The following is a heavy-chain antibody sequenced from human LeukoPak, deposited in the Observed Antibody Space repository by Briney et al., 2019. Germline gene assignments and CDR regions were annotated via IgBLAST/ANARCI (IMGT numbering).Heavy chain of an antibody. CDR1: GFTFSNYG. V-gene: IGHV3-30*18. Sequence: QPGRSLRLSCATSGFTFSNYGMHWVRQAPGKGLEWVAVISYDGSEKYFPDSVKGRFTISRDNSKNTLYLQMNSLRAEDTAVYYCAKSGAAVAGHAFDIWGQGIMVTVSS. CDR3: AKSGAAVAGHAFDI. J-gene: IGHJ3*02. CDR2: ISYDGSEK. D-gene: IGHD6-19*01.